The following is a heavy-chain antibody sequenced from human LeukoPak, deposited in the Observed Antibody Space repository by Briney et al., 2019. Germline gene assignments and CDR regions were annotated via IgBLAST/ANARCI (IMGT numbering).Heavy chain of an antibody. Sequence: GGSLRLSCAASGLTFRNYAMSWVREAPGKGLEWVSGVSGSGGVTYYADSVKGRFTISRDNSKNTLHLQMNSLRAEDTAVYYCATFLAVIAARDSLYFQHWGQGTLVSVSS. CDR1: GLTFRNYA. CDR2: VSGSGGVT. CDR3: ATFLAVIAARDSLYFQH. V-gene: IGHV3-23*01. J-gene: IGHJ1*01. D-gene: IGHD6-6*01.